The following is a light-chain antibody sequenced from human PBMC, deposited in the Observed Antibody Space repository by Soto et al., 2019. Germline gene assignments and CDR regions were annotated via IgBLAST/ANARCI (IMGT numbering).Light chain of an antibody. V-gene: IGKV3-11*01. CDR2: DAS. Sequence: EIVLTQSPTTLALSPGERAPLSCRASQSVSSDFAWYQQKPGQAPRLLLYDASTRAAGIPARFSGSGSGTDFTLTISSLEPEDFAVYYCQQRSDWPLTFGGGTKVEIK. J-gene: IGKJ4*01. CDR3: QQRSDWPLT. CDR1: QSVSSD.